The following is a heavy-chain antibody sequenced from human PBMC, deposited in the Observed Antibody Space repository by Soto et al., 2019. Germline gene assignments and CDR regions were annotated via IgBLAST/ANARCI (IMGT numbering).Heavy chain of an antibody. D-gene: IGHD2-2*01. V-gene: IGHV1-3*04. CDR3: ARTPCSSSSCSNYYYYGMDV. CDR2: INTGNGDT. J-gene: IGHJ6*02. CDR1: GYTVTTYA. Sequence: QVQLVQSGAEVRRPGASVKVSCEASGYTVTTYAMHWVRQAPGQRLEWMGWINTGNGDTKFSQKFQGRVTITRDTSASTAYMELSRLRSEDTAVYYCARTPCSSSSCSNYYYYGMDVWGQGTTVTVSS.